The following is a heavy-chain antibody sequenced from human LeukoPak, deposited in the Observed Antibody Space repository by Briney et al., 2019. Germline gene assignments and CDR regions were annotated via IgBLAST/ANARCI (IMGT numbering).Heavy chain of an antibody. CDR3: AKAHSESGSGSRYFDF. V-gene: IGHV3-23*01. CDR2: ISGSGGST. J-gene: IGHJ4*02. CDR1: GFTFSSYA. Sequence: GGSLRLSCAASGFTFSSYAMSWVRQAPGKGLEWVSAISGSGGSTYYADSVKGHFIVSRDNSKNTLYLQMNSLRAEDTAVYYCAKAHSESGSGSRYFDFWGQGTLVTVSS. D-gene: IGHD6-19*01.